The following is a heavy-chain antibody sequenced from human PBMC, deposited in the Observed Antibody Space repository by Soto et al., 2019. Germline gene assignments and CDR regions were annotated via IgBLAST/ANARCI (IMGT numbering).Heavy chain of an antibody. CDR3: AREVGHMDV. CDR1: GSTFPTYA. CDR2: VSPYNGDT. V-gene: IGHV1-18*04. J-gene: IGHJ6*02. D-gene: IGHD2-2*01. Sequence: DSMKVSCKSSGSTFPTYAVNWVRQDPGQGLEWMGWVSPYNGDTTYAQNFQGRVTMTTDTSTRTAYMELRSLRSDDTAVYYCAREVGHMDVWGQGTTVTVSS.